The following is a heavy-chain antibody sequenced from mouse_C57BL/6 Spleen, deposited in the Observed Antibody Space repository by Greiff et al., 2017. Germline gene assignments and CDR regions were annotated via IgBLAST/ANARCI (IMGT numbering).Heavy chain of an antibody. V-gene: IGHV1-80*01. CDR2: VYPGDGDT. D-gene: IGHD1-1*01. Sequence: VQLQQSGAELVKPGASVKISCKASGYAFSSYWMNWVKQRPGQGLEWIGQVYPGDGDTNYNGKFKGKATLTADKSSSTAYMQLSSLTSEDSAVYFCARRHYGSSYWYFDVWGTGTTVTVSS. CDR1: GYAFSSYW. J-gene: IGHJ1*03. CDR3: ARRHYGSSYWYFDV.